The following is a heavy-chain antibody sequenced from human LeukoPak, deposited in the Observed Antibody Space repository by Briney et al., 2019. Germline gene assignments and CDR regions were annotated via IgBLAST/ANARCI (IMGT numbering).Heavy chain of an antibody. V-gene: IGHV3-74*01. J-gene: IGHJ4*02. CDR1: GFTFINYS. CDR2: INNDGSTT. D-gene: IGHD2-15*01. Sequence: PGGSLRLSCAASGFTFINYSMHWVRQAPGGGLVWVSHINNDGSTTTYADSVKGRFTISRDNAKNTLYLHVNSLRAEDTAVYYCARGGFCSGADCRGSFDYWGQGSLVTVSS. CDR3: ARGGFCSGADCRGSFDY.